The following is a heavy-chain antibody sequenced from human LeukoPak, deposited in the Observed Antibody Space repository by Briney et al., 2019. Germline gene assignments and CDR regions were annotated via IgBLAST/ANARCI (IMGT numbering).Heavy chain of an antibody. V-gene: IGHV3-48*01. CDR2: IGIDSGNT. Sequence: GGSLRLSCAASGFTFSDYIMNWVRQAPGKGLEWISYIGIDSGNTNYADSVKGRLTISGDKAKNSLYLQMNSLRVEDTAVCYCARDYKYAFDNWGQGTLVTVSS. CDR3: ARDYKYAFDN. CDR1: GFTFSDYI. D-gene: IGHD5-24*01. J-gene: IGHJ4*02.